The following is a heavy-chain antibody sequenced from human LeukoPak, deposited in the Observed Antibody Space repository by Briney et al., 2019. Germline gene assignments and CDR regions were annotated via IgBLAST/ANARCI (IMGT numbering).Heavy chain of an antibody. CDR2: ISSSSSYI. D-gene: IGHD5-24*01. CDR1: GFTFSSYS. J-gene: IGHJ4*02. CDR3: ARGGRTGDGYNFGRFDY. V-gene: IGHV3-21*01. Sequence: KSGGSLRLSCAASGFTFSSYSMNWVRQAPGKGLEWVSSISSSSSYIYYADSVKGRFTISRDNAKNSLYVQMNSLRAEDTAVYYCARGGRTGDGYNFGRFDYWGQGTLVTVSS.